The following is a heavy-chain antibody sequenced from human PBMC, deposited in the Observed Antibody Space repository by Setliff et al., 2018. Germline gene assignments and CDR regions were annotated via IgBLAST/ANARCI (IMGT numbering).Heavy chain of an antibody. Sequence: GGSLRLSCTASGFTFGHYNMRWVRQAPEKGLEWVSVTYASGATNYADSVKGRFTISRDNSRNTLYLQMNSLRSEDTAVYYCARDRSGPFLSYMDGWGKGTAVTVSS. CDR3: ARDRSGPFLSYMDG. D-gene: IGHD3-3*02. J-gene: IGHJ6*03. V-gene: IGHV3-66*03. CDR1: GFTFGHYN. CDR2: TYASGAT.